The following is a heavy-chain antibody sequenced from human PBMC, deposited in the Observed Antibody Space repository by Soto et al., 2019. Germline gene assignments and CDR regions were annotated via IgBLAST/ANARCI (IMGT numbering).Heavy chain of an antibody. CDR2: ISGSGGST. Sequence: PGGSLRLSCAASGFTFSSYAMSWVRQAPGKGLEWVSAISGSGGSTYYADSVKGRFTLSRDNSKSTLYLQMNSLRAEDTAVYYCAKDLESSGSYNDAFDIWGQGTMVTVSS. J-gene: IGHJ3*02. V-gene: IGHV3-23*01. D-gene: IGHD1-26*01. CDR3: AKDLESSGSYNDAFDI. CDR1: GFTFSSYA.